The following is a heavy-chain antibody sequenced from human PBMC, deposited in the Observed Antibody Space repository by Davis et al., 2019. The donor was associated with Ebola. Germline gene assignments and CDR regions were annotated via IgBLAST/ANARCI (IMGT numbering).Heavy chain of an antibody. CDR3: ARVGSSEGGLDY. D-gene: IGHD6-6*01. V-gene: IGHV3-21*05. Sequence: PGGSLRLSCAASGFTFSSYGMHWVRQAPGKGLEWVSYISSSSSYTNYADSVKGRFTISRDNAKNSLYLQMNSLRAEDTAVYYCARVGSSEGGLDYWGQGTLVTVSS. J-gene: IGHJ4*02. CDR1: GFTFSSYG. CDR2: ISSSSSYT.